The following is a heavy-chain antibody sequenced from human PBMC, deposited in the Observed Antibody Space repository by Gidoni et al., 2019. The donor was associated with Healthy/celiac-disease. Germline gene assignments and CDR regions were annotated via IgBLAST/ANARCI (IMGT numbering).Heavy chain of an antibody. CDR2: ISGSGGST. CDR1: GFTFSSYA. V-gene: IGHV3-23*01. Sequence: EVQLLESGGGLVQPGGSLRLSCAASGFTFSSYALSWVRQAPGKGLEWVSAISGSGGSTYYADSVKGRFTISRDNSKNTLYLQMNSLRAEDTAVYYCAKAPRRTTVTKAGSLNWFDPWGQGTLVTVSS. J-gene: IGHJ5*02. CDR3: AKAPRRTTVTKAGSLNWFDP. D-gene: IGHD4-17*01.